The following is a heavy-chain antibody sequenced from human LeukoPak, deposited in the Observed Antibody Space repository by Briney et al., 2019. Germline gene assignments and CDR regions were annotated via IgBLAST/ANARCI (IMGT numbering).Heavy chain of an antibody. V-gene: IGHV1-2*02. Sequence: ASVTVSCKASGYTFTGYYMHWVRQAPGQGLEWMGWINPNSCGTNYAQKFQGRVTMTRDTSISTAYMELSRLRSDDTAVYYYARAGGKYDSRAVGYWGQGTLVTVPS. CDR1: GYTFTGYY. CDR3: ARAGGKYDSRAVGY. CDR2: INPNSCGT. D-gene: IGHD3-22*01. J-gene: IGHJ4*02.